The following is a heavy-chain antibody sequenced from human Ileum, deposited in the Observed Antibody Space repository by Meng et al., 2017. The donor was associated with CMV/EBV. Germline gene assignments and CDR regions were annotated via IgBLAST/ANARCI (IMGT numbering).Heavy chain of an antibody. V-gene: IGHV3-30*04. CDR2: VSYHGTNK. J-gene: IGHJ4*02. CDR1: GFTFDSYA. CDR3: ARDSTALPLYYFDY. Sequence: GESLKISCAASGFTFDSYAIHWVRQAPGKGLEWVAVVSYHGTNKNYADSVKGRFTISRDNSKNTVYLQMNSLRGEDTAVYYCARDSTALPLYYFDYWGQGTRVT.